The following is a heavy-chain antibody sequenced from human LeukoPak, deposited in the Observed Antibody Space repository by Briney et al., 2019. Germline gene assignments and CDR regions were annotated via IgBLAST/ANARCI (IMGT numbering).Heavy chain of an antibody. CDR2: IYYVGST. V-gene: IGHV4-59*01. J-gene: IGHJ4*02. CDR1: GGSISTYY. D-gene: IGHD1-26*01. CDR3: ARGYSGSSYYFHL. Sequence: SETLCLTCIVSGGSISTYYWSWIRQPPGKGLEWIGYIYYVGSTNDNPSLESGVNISVATSKNHFSLNVTSVTAADTAVYHCARGYSGSSYYFHLWGQGTLVTVSS.